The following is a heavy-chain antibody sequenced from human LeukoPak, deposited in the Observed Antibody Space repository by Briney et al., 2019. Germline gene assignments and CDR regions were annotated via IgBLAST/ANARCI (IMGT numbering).Heavy chain of an antibody. Sequence: ASETLSLTCTVSGGSISSYYWSWIRQPPGKGLEWIGYIYYSGSTNYNPSLKSRVTISVDTSKNQFSLKLSSVTAADTAVYYCAADDSSGYLHRWGQGTLVTVSS. CDR3: AADDSSGYLHR. CDR1: GGSISSYY. CDR2: IYYSGST. V-gene: IGHV4-59*08. J-gene: IGHJ5*02. D-gene: IGHD3-22*01.